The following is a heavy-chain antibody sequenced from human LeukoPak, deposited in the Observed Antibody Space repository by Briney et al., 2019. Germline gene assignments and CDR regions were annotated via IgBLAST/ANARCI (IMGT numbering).Heavy chain of an antibody. J-gene: IGHJ5*02. Sequence: ASVKVSCKASGYTFTSYGISWVGQAPGQGLEWMGWICAYNGNTNYAQKLQGRVTMTTDTSTSTAYMELRSLRSDDTAVYYCARLQYYDFWSGYYTGFDWFDPWGQGTLVTVSS. V-gene: IGHV1-18*01. CDR1: GYTFTSYG. D-gene: IGHD3-3*01. CDR3: ARLQYYDFWSGYYTGFDWFDP. CDR2: ICAYNGNT.